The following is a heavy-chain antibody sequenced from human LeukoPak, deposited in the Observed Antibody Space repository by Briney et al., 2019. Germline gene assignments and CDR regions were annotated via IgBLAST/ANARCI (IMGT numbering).Heavy chain of an antibody. Sequence: GGSLRLTCVASGFTFSSHWMTWVRQPPGKGLEWVANIKQDGIEKNYVDSVKGRFTISRDDSNNSLHLQMNSLRADDTAVYYCARWMYSNNWWVVDYWGQGTLVTVSS. CDR1: GFTFSSHW. CDR3: ARWMYSNNWWVVDY. CDR2: IKQDGIEK. D-gene: IGHD6-13*01. V-gene: IGHV3-7*01. J-gene: IGHJ4*02.